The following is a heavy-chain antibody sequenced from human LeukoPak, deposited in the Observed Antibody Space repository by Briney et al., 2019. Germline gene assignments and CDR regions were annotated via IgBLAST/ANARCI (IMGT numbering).Heavy chain of an antibody. CDR3: ARGVSRYYCGGDCYSDGNWFDP. D-gene: IGHD2-21*02. V-gene: IGHV3-66*01. CDR2: IYSGGST. Sequence: PGGSLRLSCAASGFTVSSNYMSWVRQAPGKGLEWVSVIYSGGSTYYADSVKGRFTISRDNSKNTLYLQMNSLRAEDTAVYYCARGVSRYYCGGDCYSDGNWFDPWGQGTLVTVSS. CDR1: GFTVSSNY. J-gene: IGHJ5*02.